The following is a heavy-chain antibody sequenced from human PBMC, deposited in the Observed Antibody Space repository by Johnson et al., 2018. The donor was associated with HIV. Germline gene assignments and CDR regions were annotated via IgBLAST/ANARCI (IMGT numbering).Heavy chain of an antibody. CDR3: AKGCRWLLERTYAFDI. V-gene: IGHV3-30*04. CDR2: ISFDGSNK. CDR1: GFTFSNYA. D-gene: IGHD3-22*01. J-gene: IGHJ3*02. Sequence: QVQLVESGGGVVQPGRSLRLSCAASGFTFSNYAVHWVRQAPGKGLEWVAVISFDGSNKYYADSVKGRFSISRDNSRNTVYLQMNSLRVEDTAVYYCAKGCRWLLERTYAFDIWGQGTMVTVSS.